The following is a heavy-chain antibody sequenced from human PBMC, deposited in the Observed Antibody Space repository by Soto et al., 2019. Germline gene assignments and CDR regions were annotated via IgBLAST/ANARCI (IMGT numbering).Heavy chain of an antibody. Sequence: ASVKVSCKASGGTFSSYAISWVRQAPGQGLEWMGGIIPIFGTANYAQKFQGRVTITADESTSSAYMELSSLRSEDTAVYYCARDREAVAGTEGVRWFDPWGQGTLVTVSS. CDR2: IIPIFGTA. J-gene: IGHJ5*02. D-gene: IGHD6-19*01. V-gene: IGHV1-69*13. CDR3: ARDREAVAGTEGVRWFDP. CDR1: GGTFSSYA.